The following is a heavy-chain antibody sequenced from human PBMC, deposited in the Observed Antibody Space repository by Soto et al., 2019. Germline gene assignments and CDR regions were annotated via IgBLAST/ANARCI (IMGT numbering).Heavy chain of an antibody. CDR2: ISAYNGNT. D-gene: IGHD3-10*01. Sequence: QVQLVQSGAEVKKPGASVKVSCKASGYTFTSYGISWVRQAPGQGLEWMGWISAYNGNTNYAQKLQGRVTMTTDTSSSTAYMELRSLRADDTAVYYCARAYSYYGSGSPTLDYWGQGTLVTVSS. CDR3: ARAYSYYGSGSPTLDY. CDR1: GYTFTSYG. J-gene: IGHJ4*02. V-gene: IGHV1-18*01.